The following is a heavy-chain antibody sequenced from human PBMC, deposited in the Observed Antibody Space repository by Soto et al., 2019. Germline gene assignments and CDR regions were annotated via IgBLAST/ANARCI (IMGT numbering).Heavy chain of an antibody. CDR3: ATARETFAPAGYYVNGLDP. Sequence: HLQLQESGPGLVRPSETLSLTCSVSGASFTTTNYFWGWIRQPPGKGLEWIASAYYGGMTYYPPSFKSRVTISIDPSKSQFSLRLNSVTAADTAVYYCATARETFAPAGYYVNGLDPWGPGTLVTVSS. CDR1: GASFTTTNYF. J-gene: IGHJ5*02. D-gene: IGHD3-22*01. CDR2: AYYGGMT. V-gene: IGHV4-39*01.